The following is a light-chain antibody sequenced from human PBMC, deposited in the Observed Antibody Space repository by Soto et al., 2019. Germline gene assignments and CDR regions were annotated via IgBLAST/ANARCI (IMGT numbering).Light chain of an antibody. CDR2: LGS. CDR1: QSLLHSSGYNY. CDR3: MQALQTPLT. Sequence: DIVMTQSPLSLPVTPGEPASISCRSSQSLLHSSGYNYLDWYLQKPGQSPQLLIYLGSNRASGVPYRFSGRGSGTDFTLKISRVEAEDVGVYYCMQALQTPLTFGGGTKVEIK. V-gene: IGKV2-28*01. J-gene: IGKJ4*01.